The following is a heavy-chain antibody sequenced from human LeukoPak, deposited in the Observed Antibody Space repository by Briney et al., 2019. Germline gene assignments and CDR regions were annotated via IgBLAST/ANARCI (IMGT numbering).Heavy chain of an antibody. CDR1: GYTFTSYA. J-gene: IGHJ6*03. CDR2: INTNTGNP. V-gene: IGHV7-4-1*02. Sequence: ASVKVSCKASGYTFTSYAMNWVRQAPGQGLEWMGWINTNTGNPTYAQGFTERFVFSLDTSVSTAYLQISSLKAEDTAVYYCARGRAARPTYYYYYMDVWGKGTTVTVSS. D-gene: IGHD6-6*01. CDR3: ARGRAARPTYYYYYMDV.